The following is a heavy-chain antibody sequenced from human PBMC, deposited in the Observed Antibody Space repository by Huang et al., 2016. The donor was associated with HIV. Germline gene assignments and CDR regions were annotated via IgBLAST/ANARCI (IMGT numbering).Heavy chain of an antibody. CDR2: FAPKHGET. CDR3: AAGYDTYYDI. CDR1: GYTLNELS. J-gene: IGHJ3*02. D-gene: IGHD2-21*01. V-gene: IGHV1-24*01. Sequence: QVQLVQSGAEVKKPGASVKVSCKVSGYTLNELSIHWVRQATGKGLELMGGFAPKHGETIYAQNFQGRVTMTEDTSTDTAYMELHSLRPEDTAVYYCAAGYDTYYDIWGQGTMVIASS.